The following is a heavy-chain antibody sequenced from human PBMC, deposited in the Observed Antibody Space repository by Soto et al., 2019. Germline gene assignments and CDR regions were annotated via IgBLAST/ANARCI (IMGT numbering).Heavy chain of an antibody. CDR1: GYTFTSYG. D-gene: IGHD1-26*01. CDR3: AKNRGSGSYTNWNFDV. J-gene: IGHJ2*01. Sequence: QVHLVQSGAEVKKPGASVKVSCKCSGYTFTSYGITWVRQAPGQGLEWMGWISAHNDNTDYAQKLQGRVTVTRDTSTSTAYMELRSLRSDDTAVYYCAKNRGSGSYTNWNFDVWGRGTLVTVSS. CDR2: ISAHNDNT. V-gene: IGHV1-18*01.